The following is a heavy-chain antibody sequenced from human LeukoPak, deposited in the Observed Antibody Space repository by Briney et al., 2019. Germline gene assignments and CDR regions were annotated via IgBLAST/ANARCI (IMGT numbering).Heavy chain of an antibody. CDR3: ARAMMVMANLWGVFDY. J-gene: IGHJ4*02. V-gene: IGHV3-30-3*01. CDR2: ISYDGSNK. CDR1: GFTFSSYA. D-gene: IGHD3-22*01. Sequence: PGGSLRLSCAASGFTFSSYAMHWVRQAPGKGLEWVAVISYDGSNKYYADSVKGRFTISRDNAKNTLYLQMNSLRAEDTAIYYCARAMMVMANLWGVFDYWGQGALVTVSS.